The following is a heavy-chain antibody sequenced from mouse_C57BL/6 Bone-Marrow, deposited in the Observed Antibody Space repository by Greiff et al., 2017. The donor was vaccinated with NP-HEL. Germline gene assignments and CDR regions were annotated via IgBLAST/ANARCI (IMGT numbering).Heavy chain of an antibody. J-gene: IGHJ4*01. V-gene: IGHV5-15*04. CDR1: GFTFSDYG. D-gene: IGHD1-1*01. CDR3: ARHDITTVVPGDY. Sequence: EVKLVESGGGLVQPGGSLKLSCAASGFTFSDYGMAWVRQAPRKGPEWVAFISNLAYSIYYADTVKGRFTISRENAKNTLSLEMRRLRAEDTAMYYCARHDITTVVPGDYWGQGTSVTVSS. CDR2: ISNLAYSI.